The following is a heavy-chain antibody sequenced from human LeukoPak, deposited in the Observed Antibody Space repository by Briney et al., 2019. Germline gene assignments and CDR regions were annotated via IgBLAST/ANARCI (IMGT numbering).Heavy chain of an antibody. CDR2: ISYDGSNK. J-gene: IGHJ4*02. CDR3: AKEIWGSNSYYFDY. V-gene: IGHV3-30*18. Sequence: GGSLRLSCAASGFTFSSYGMHWVRQAPGKGLEWVAVISYDGSNKYYADSVKGRFTISRDNSKNTLYLQMDSLRAEDTAVYYCAKEIWGSNSYYFDYWGQGTLVTVSS. CDR1: GFTFSSYG. D-gene: IGHD6-6*01.